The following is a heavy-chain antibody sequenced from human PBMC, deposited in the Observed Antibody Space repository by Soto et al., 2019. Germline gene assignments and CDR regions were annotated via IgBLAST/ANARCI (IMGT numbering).Heavy chain of an antibody. D-gene: IGHD6-13*01. V-gene: IGHV1-69*13. CDR2: IIPIFGTA. CDR3: ARGGVLETYYYYGMDV. J-gene: IGHJ6*02. Sequence: GASVKVSCKASGGTFSSYAISWVRQAPGQGLEWMGGIIPIFGTANYAQKFQGRVTITADESTSTAYMELSSLRSEDTAVYYCARGGVLETYYYYGMDVWGQGTTVTVS. CDR1: GGTFSSYA.